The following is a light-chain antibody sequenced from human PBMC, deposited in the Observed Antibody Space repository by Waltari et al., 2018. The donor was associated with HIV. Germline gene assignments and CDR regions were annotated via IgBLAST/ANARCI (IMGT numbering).Light chain of an antibody. V-gene: IGLV1-40*01. CDR1: GPGFD. J-gene: IGLJ1*01. CDR3: QSSDSRLNLYV. Sequence: QSVLTQPPSVSGAPGQQVTISCTGIGPGFDVPWYQQLAGRAPKVLIYANINRPSGVPDRFSASKSGTSASLAITGLQAEDEADYHCQSSDSRLNLYVFGTGTKVTVL. CDR2: ANI.